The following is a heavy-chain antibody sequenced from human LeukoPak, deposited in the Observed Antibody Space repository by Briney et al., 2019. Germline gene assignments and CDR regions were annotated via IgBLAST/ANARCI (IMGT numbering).Heavy chain of an antibody. CDR3: ARGRMVRGVISNWFDP. CDR2: ISSSGSTI. Sequence: GGSLRLSCSASGFTFRNFAISWVRQAPGKGLEWVSYISSSGSTIYYADSVKGRFTISRDNAKNSLYLQMNSLRAEDTAVYYCARGRMVRGVISNWFDPWGQGTLVTVSS. D-gene: IGHD3-10*01. V-gene: IGHV3-48*03. J-gene: IGHJ5*02. CDR1: GFTFRNFA.